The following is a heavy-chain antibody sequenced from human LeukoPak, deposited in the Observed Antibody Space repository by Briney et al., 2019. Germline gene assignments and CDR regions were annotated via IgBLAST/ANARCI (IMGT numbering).Heavy chain of an antibody. Sequence: PSETLSLTCTVSGGSISSYYWSWIRQPPGKGLEWIGYIYYSGSTNYNPSYKSRVTISVDTSKNQFSLKLRSVTAADTAVYYCARAGTTSAPKPYNWFDPWGQGILVTVSS. V-gene: IGHV4-59*08. D-gene: IGHD4-4*01. CDR3: ARAGTTSAPKPYNWFDP. CDR1: GGSISSYY. J-gene: IGHJ5*02. CDR2: IYYSGST.